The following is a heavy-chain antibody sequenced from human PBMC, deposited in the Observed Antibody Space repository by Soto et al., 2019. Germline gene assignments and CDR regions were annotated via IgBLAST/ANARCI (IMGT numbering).Heavy chain of an antibody. CDR1: RTDY. Sequence: RTDYWSWIRQPPGRGLEWIGFSYYAGSTKYNPSRNSRVTISVDTSKNQFSLTVTAVTAADPAVYYCARRRVATETFDYWGQGTLVTVSS. J-gene: IGHJ4*02. D-gene: IGHD5-12*01. CDR3: ARRRVATETFDY. CDR2: SYYAGST. V-gene: IGHV4-59*08.